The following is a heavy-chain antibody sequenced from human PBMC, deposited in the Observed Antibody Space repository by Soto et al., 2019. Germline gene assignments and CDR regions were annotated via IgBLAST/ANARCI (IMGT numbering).Heavy chain of an antibody. J-gene: IGHJ5*02. CDR2: ISSSSSYI. D-gene: IGHD2-8*02. Sequence: GGSLRLSCAASAFTFSSYSMNWVRHALGRGVVWVSSISSSSSYIYYADSVKGRFTISRDNAKNSLYLQMNSLRAEDTAVYYCERDRYWSSRRFDPWVRGTLVTVT. CDR1: AFTFSSYS. CDR3: ERDRYWSSRRFDP. V-gene: IGHV3-21*01.